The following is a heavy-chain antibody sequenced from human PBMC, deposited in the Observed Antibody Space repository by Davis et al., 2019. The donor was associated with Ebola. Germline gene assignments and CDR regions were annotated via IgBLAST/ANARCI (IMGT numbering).Heavy chain of an antibody. CDR3: ARDADSSGYYADAFDI. D-gene: IGHD3-22*01. CDR1: GFTFSSYW. J-gene: IGHJ3*02. CDR2: IKQDGSEK. Sequence: PGGSLRLSCAASGFTFSSYWMSWVRQAPGKGLEWVANIKQDGSEKYYVDSVKGRFTISRDNAKNSLYLQMNSLRAEDTAVYYCARDADSSGYYADAFDIWGQGTMVTVSS. V-gene: IGHV3-7*01.